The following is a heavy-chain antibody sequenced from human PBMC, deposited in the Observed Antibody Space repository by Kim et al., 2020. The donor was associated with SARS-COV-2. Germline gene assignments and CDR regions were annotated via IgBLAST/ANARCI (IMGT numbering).Heavy chain of an antibody. Sequence: GGSLRLSCAASGFTFNNYAMSWVRQAPGKGLEWVSGISSSGDNTYYAEYVKGRFTISRDNSRNTLYLQMNSLGAEDTALYYCAKDKSTSWHTPIDYWGQGTLVTVSS. CDR1: GFTFNNYA. D-gene: IGHD6-13*01. V-gene: IGHV3-23*01. J-gene: IGHJ4*02. CDR2: ISSSGDNT. CDR3: AKDKSTSWHTPIDY.